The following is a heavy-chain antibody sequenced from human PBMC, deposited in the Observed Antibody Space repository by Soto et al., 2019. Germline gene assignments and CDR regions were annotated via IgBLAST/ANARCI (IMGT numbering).Heavy chain of an antibody. Sequence: SETLSLTCTVSSGSISTYYWSWIRQPPGKGLEWIGYIYYTGSTNYNPSLKTRVAISMDTSKNQFSLNLSSVTAADTAVYFGEGGTNWAYFDFWRLVNLVTVSS. V-gene: IGHV4-59*01. CDR1: SGSISTYY. CDR3: EGGTNWAYFDF. CDR2: IYYTGST. J-gene: IGHJ4*02. D-gene: IGHD7-27*01.